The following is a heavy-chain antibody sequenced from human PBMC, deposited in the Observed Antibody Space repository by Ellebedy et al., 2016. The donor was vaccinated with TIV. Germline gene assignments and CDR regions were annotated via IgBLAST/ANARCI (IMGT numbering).Heavy chain of an antibody. Sequence: PGGSLRLSCAASGFTFSSYSMNWVRKAPGKGLEWVSSISSSSNYMYDADSVKGRFTISRDNAKNALYLQMNRLRDEDTAVYYCARDRYFDWISTPDYWGQGTLVTVSS. J-gene: IGHJ4*02. CDR1: GFTFSSYS. D-gene: IGHD3-9*01. CDR2: ISSSSNYM. V-gene: IGHV3-21*01. CDR3: ARDRYFDWISTPDY.